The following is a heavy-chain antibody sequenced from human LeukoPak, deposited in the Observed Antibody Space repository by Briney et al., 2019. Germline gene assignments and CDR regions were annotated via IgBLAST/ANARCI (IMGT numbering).Heavy chain of an antibody. J-gene: IGHJ3*02. CDR1: GFTFSSYA. V-gene: IGHV3-30*04. CDR2: ISYDGSNK. Sequence: GGSLRLSCAASGFTFSSYAMHWVRQAPGKGLEWVAVISYDGSNKYYADSVKGRFTISRDNSKNTLYLQMNSLRAEDTAVYYCARGYYDYVWGSYPTQNDAFDIWGQGTMVTVS. CDR3: ARGYYDYVWGSYPTQNDAFDI. D-gene: IGHD3-16*02.